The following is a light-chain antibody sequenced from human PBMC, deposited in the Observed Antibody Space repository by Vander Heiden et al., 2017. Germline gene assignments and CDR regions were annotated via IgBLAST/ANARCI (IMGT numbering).Light chain of an antibody. CDR3: MHALQTPLT. J-gene: IGKJ4*01. Sequence: DIVMTHSPLSLPVTPGEPASISCRSSQSPLHNNGYNYLDWYLQKPGQSPQLLIYLGSYRASGVPDRFSGSGSGTDFTLRISRVEAEDVGVYYCMHALQTPLTFGGGTKVEIK. CDR1: QSPLHNNGYNY. CDR2: LGS. V-gene: IGKV2-28*01.